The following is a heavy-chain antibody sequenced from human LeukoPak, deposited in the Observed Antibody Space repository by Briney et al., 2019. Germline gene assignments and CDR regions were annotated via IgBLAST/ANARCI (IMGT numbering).Heavy chain of an antibody. D-gene: IGHD6-19*01. CDR1: GFTVSSNY. Sequence: GGSLRLSCAASGFTVSSNYMSWVRQAPGEGLEWVSVIYSGGSTYYADSVKGRFTISRDNSKNTLYLQMNSLRAEDTAVYYCARAAGIAVAPGDYWGQGTLVTVSS. CDR2: IYSGGST. CDR3: ARAAGIAVAPGDY. V-gene: IGHV3-53*01. J-gene: IGHJ4*02.